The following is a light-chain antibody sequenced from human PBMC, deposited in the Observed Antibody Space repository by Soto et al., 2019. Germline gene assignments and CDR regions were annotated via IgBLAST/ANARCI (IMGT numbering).Light chain of an antibody. CDR2: GAS. CDR3: LQYAGSPQT. Sequence: VLPQSPGTLSLSPGERATLSCRASQSVSNNYLAWYQQKPGQAPRLLIYGASNRATGIPDRFSGSGSGTDFTLTISRLEPEDFALYYCLQYAGSPQTFGQGTRLAIK. J-gene: IGKJ5*01. V-gene: IGKV3-20*01. CDR1: QSVSNNY.